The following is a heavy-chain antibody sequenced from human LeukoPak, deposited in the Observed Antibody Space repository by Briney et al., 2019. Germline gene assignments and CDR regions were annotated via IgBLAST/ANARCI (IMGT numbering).Heavy chain of an antibody. V-gene: IGHV4-31*03. D-gene: IGHD3-22*01. Sequence: PSETLSLTCTVSGGSISSGGYYWSWIRQHPGKGLEWIGYIYHSGSTNYNPSLKSRVTISVDKSKNQFSLKLSSVTAADTAVYYCARANYYDSTGYLPVVYPSDYWGQGTLVTVSS. CDR2: IYHSGST. CDR1: GGSISSGGYY. J-gene: IGHJ4*02. CDR3: ARANYYDSTGYLPVVYPSDY.